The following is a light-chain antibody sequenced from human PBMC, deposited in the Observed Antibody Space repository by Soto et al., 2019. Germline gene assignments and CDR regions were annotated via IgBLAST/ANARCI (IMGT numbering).Light chain of an antibody. V-gene: IGKV3-11*01. Sequence: EIVLTQSPATLSLSPGESATLSCRASESVSIYISWYHQKPAQTPRLLIYDASNRATGIPTRFSGSESGTDFRLTISTLEPEGVAVYYGQQGYNWPGTTFGQGTMVVLK. CDR1: ESVSIY. CDR2: DAS. J-gene: IGKJ1*01. CDR3: QQGYNWPGTT.